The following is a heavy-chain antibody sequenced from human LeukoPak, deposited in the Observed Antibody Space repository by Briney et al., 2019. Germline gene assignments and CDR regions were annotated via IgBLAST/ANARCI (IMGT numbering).Heavy chain of an antibody. D-gene: IGHD1-7*01. CDR3: ARGCGVEELPSPRHYDY. CDR2: IYYSGGT. V-gene: IGHV4-59*01. J-gene: IGHJ4*02. Sequence: PSETLSLTCTVSGGSISSYYWSWIRQPPGKELQWIGHIYYSGGTNYNPSLKSRVTISVDTSKNQFSLKLSSVTAADTAVYYCARGCGVEELPSPRHYDYWDQRTLVTVSS. CDR1: GGSISSYY.